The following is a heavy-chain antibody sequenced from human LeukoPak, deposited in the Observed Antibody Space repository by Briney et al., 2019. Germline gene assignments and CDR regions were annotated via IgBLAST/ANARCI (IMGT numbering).Heavy chain of an antibody. Sequence: PGGSLRLSCAASGFTVSSNYMSWVRQAPGKGLEWVSVIYSGGSTYYADSVKGRFTISRDNAKNSLYLQMNSLRAEDTAVYYCARIYYDSSGYRIGVAFDIWGQGTMVTVSS. D-gene: IGHD3-22*01. CDR3: ARIYYDSSGYRIGVAFDI. J-gene: IGHJ3*02. CDR1: GFTVSSNY. CDR2: IYSGGST. V-gene: IGHV3-66*01.